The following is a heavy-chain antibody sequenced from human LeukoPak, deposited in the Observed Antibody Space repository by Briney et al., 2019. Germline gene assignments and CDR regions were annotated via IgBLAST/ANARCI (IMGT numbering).Heavy chain of an antibody. J-gene: IGHJ4*02. V-gene: IGHV4-59*01. CDR1: GGSISSYY. Sequence: SETLSLTCTVSGGSISSYYWSWFRQPPGKGLEWIGYIYYSGSTNYNPSLKSRVTISVDTSKNQFSLKLSSVTAADTAVYYCAGSMVRGVITGLDYWGQGTLVTVSS. CDR3: AGSMVRGVITGLDY. CDR2: IYYSGST. D-gene: IGHD3-10*01.